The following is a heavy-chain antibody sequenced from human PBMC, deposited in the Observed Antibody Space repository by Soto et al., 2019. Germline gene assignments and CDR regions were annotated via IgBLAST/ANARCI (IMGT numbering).Heavy chain of an antibody. Sequence: GGSLRLSCAASGFTFDHFSMNWVRQAPGKGLEWISYISGPGETTFYADSVKGRFTISRDNAKNSLYLQLGSLRDADTAVYYCVTDYRYALDVWGQGTTVTVSS. D-gene: IGHD5-18*01. CDR1: GFTFDHFS. V-gene: IGHV3-48*02. CDR2: ISGPGETT. J-gene: IGHJ6*02. CDR3: VTDYRYALDV.